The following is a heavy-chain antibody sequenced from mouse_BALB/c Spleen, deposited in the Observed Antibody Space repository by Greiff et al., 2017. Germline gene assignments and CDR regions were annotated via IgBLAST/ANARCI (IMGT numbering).Heavy chain of an antibody. CDR3: ARKAGYYGNYVGAMDY. Sequence: EVQLQQSGPELVKPGASVKMSCKASGYTFTSYVMHWVKQKPGQGLEWIGYINPYNDGTKYNEKFKGKATLTSDKSSSTAYMELSSLTSEDSAVYYCARKAGYYGNYVGAMDYWGQGTSVTVSS. V-gene: IGHV1-14*01. CDR2: INPYNDGT. D-gene: IGHD2-1*01. J-gene: IGHJ4*01. CDR1: GYTFTSYV.